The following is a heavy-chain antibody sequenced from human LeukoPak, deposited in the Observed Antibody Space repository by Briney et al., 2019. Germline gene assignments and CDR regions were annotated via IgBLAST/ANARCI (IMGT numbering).Heavy chain of an antibody. J-gene: IGHJ4*02. CDR3: ARGTVTAPDY. D-gene: IGHD2-21*02. CDR2: IYSGGNP. Sequence: TGGSLRLSCAASGFSVSNTYMSWVRQAPGKGLEWVSIIYSGGNPYYADSVKGRFTISRDNSKNTLYLQMNRLRPEDTAVYYCARGTVTAPDYWGQGTLVTVSS. CDR1: GFSVSNTY. V-gene: IGHV3-53*01.